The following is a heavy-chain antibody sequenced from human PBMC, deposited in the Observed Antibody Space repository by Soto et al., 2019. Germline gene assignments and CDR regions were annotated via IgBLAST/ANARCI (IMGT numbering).Heavy chain of an antibody. V-gene: IGHV1-18*04. Sequence: QVQLVQSGGEVKKPGASVKVSCKASGYTFINHGISWVRQATGQGLEWMGWISGHNGKTNYAQKFQGRVTMTTDTDTSTAFMELRSLRSDDTAVYYCARDSYPLAYFFDYWGQGTLVSVAS. CDR2: ISGHNGKT. CDR3: ARDSYPLAYFFDY. CDR1: GYTFINHG. J-gene: IGHJ4*02.